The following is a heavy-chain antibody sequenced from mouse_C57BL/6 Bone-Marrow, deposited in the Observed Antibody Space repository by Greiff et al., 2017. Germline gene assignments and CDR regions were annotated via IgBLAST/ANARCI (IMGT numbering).Heavy chain of an antibody. J-gene: IGHJ3*01. V-gene: IGHV1-81*01. CDR3: ARCSYEAWFAY. D-gene: IGHD2-3*01. CDR2: IYPRSGST. Sequence: VQLQQSGAELARPGASVKLSCKASGYTFTSYGISWVKQRTGQGLEWIGEIYPRSGSTYYNEKFKGKATLTADKSSSTAYMELRSLTSEDSAVYFCARCSYEAWFAYWGQGTLVTVSA. CDR1: GYTFTSYG.